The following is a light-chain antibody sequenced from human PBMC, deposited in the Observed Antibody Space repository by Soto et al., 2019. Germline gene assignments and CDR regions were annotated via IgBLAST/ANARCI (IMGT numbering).Light chain of an antibody. Sequence: DIPMTQSPSSVSASVGDRVTITCRASQGISGWLAWYQQKPGKAPKLLIYAATSLQSGVPSRFSGSGSGTDFSLAINSLQPEDFATYYCQQANSFPIFGPGTKVEIK. J-gene: IGKJ3*01. CDR3: QQANSFPI. V-gene: IGKV1-12*01. CDR2: AAT. CDR1: QGISGW.